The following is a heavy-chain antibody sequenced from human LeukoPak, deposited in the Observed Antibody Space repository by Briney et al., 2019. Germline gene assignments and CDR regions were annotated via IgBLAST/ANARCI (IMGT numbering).Heavy chain of an antibody. V-gene: IGHV3-7*01. CDR3: ASRANDFWSGYYFDY. Sequence: PGGSLRLSCAASGFTFSSYWMSWVRQAPGKGLEWVANIKQDGSEEYYVDSVKGRFTISRDNAKNSLYLQMNSLRAEDTAVYYCASRANDFWSGYYFDYWGQGTLVTVSS. D-gene: IGHD3-3*01. CDR1: GFTFSSYW. CDR2: IKQDGSEE. J-gene: IGHJ4*02.